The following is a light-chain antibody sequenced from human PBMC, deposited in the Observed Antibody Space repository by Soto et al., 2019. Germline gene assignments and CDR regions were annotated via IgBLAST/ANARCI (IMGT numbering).Light chain of an antibody. V-gene: IGLV2-14*01. CDR1: SSDVGGYNY. J-gene: IGLJ1*01. CDR2: EVS. Sequence: QSALTQPASVSGSPGQSITIACTGTSSDVGGYNYVSWYQQHPGKAPKLMIYEVSNRPSGVSNRFSGSKSGNTASLTISGLQAEDEADYYCSSYTSSSSDYVLGTGTKVTV. CDR3: SSYTSSSSDYV.